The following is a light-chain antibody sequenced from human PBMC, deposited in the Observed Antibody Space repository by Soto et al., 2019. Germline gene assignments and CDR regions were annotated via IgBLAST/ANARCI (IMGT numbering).Light chain of an antibody. CDR3: QQRSKWPIT. J-gene: IGKJ5*01. V-gene: IGKV3-11*01. CDR1: QSVSTY. Sequence: EIVLTQSPPTLAVSPRQRTPLXSRTSQSVSTYLAWYQQKPGQAPRLFIYDASNRATGIPARFSGSGSGTDFTLTISSLEPEDFAIYYCQQRSKWPITFGQGTRLEIK. CDR2: DAS.